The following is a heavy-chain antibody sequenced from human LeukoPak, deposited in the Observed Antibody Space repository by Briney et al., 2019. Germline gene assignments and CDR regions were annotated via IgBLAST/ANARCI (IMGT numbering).Heavy chain of an antibody. CDR1: GFTFSSYW. J-gene: IGHJ5*02. CDR3: AREGGTYCSSTSCYLRENNWFDP. V-gene: IGHV3-7*01. CDR2: IKQDGSEK. Sequence: GGSLRLSCAASGFTFSSYWMSWVRQAPGKGLEWVANIKQDGSEKYYVDSVKGRFTISRDNAKNSLYLQMNSLRAEDTAVYYCAREGGTYCSSTSCYLRENNWFDPWGQGTLVTVSS. D-gene: IGHD2-2*01.